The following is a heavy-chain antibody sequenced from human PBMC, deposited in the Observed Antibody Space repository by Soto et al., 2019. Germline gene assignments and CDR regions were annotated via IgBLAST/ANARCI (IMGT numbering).Heavy chain of an antibody. D-gene: IGHD3-10*01. V-gene: IGHV3-23*01. CDR2: ILDTGTTV. CDR1: GFPFSSTD. Sequence: LRLSCAASGFPFSSTDMSWVRQAPGKGLEWVSTILDTGTTVFYADSVKGRFTVSRDNSNNTLYVQMNNLRADDTAVYYCVKNSGWFNTWGQGALVTVSS. J-gene: IGHJ5*02. CDR3: VKNSGWFNT.